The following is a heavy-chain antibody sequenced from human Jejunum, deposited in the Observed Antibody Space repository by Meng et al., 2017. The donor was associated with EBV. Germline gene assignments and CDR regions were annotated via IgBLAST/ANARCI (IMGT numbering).Heavy chain of an antibody. J-gene: IGHJ4*02. Sequence: EVQLVDSGVALVQPGGSLRLSCAASVFTFSTSWMHWVRQAPGKGLVWISRINENGRTTTYADSVKGRFTISRDNTKNTLYLQMNNLRAEDTAVYFCSRDLAGPYDDWGQGTLVTVSS. V-gene: IGHV3-74*01. CDR1: VFTFSTSW. CDR2: INENGRTT. CDR3: SRDLAGPYDD.